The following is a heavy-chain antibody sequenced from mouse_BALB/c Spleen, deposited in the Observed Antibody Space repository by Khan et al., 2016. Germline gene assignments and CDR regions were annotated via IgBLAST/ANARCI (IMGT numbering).Heavy chain of an antibody. CDR3: ARSGYGYDY. Sequence: QVQLQQPGAELVRPGSSVKISCKASGYAFSIYWMNWVKQRPGQGLEWIGQIYPGDGDTDYNGKFKDNATLTADKSSSTAYMQLSSLTSEDSAVYVCARSGYGYDYWGQGTTLTVSS. CDR1: GYAFSIYW. V-gene: IGHV1-80*01. D-gene: IGHD2-2*01. CDR2: IYPGDGDT. J-gene: IGHJ2*01.